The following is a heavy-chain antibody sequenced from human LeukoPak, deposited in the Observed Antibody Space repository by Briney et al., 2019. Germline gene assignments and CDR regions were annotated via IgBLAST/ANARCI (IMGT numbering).Heavy chain of an antibody. CDR1: GFTFSSYA. CDR2: ISGSGGST. CDR3: AKAYYDYVWGSYRYYY. V-gene: IGHV3-23*01. J-gene: IGHJ4*02. D-gene: IGHD3-16*02. Sequence: GRSLRLSCAASGFTFSSYAMSWVRQAPGKGLEWVSAISGSGGSTYYADSVKGRFTISRDNSKNTLYLQMNSLRAEDTAVYYCAKAYYDYVWGSYRYYYWGQGTLVTVSS.